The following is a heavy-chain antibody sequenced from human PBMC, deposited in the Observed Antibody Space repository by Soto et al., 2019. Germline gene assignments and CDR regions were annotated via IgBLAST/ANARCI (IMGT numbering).Heavy chain of an antibody. CDR2: IIPIFGTA. Sequence: SVKVSCKASGGTFSSYAISWVRQAPGQGLEWMGGIIPIFGTANYAQKFQGRVTITADESTSTAYMELSSLRSEDTAVYYCARDYVDYGDYQYYFDYWGQGTLVTVSS. J-gene: IGHJ4*02. CDR1: GGTFSSYA. V-gene: IGHV1-69*13. D-gene: IGHD4-17*01. CDR3: ARDYVDYGDYQYYFDY.